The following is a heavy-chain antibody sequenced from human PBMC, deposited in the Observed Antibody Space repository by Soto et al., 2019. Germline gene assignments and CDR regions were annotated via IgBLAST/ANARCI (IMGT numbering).Heavy chain of an antibody. CDR2: IYDSGST. Sequence: QVQLQESGPGLVKPSQTLSLTCTVSGGSISSGDYYWSWIRQSPGKGLEWLGYIYDSGSTHYNPSLESRVTISVDTSKNQFSLRLASVTAADTDVYYCARVFDSPYSSSWYSAFDIWGKGTMVTVSS. CDR3: ARVFDSPYSSSWYSAFDI. J-gene: IGHJ3*02. D-gene: IGHD6-13*01. V-gene: IGHV4-30-4*01. CDR1: GGSISSGDYY.